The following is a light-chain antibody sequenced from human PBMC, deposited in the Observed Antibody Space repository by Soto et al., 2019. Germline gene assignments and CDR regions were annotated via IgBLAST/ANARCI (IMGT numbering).Light chain of an antibody. J-gene: IGKJ1*01. CDR1: QSISSNY. CDR3: HHYSSSPPWA. Sequence: EIVLTQSPGTLSLSPGERATLSCRASQSISSNYLAWYQQKPGQAPRLIIYGASSRATGIPDRFSGSGSGADSALTISRLEPEDFAVYYCHHYSSSPPWAFGQGTKV. CDR2: GAS. V-gene: IGKV3-20*01.